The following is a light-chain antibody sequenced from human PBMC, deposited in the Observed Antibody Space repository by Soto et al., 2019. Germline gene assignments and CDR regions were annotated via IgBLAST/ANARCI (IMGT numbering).Light chain of an antibody. CDR1: GNDVGAYNY. CDR2: GVV. V-gene: IGLV2-11*01. Sequence: QSALTQPRSVSGSPGQSVTISCTGTGNDVGAYNYVSWYQQHPGRPPKLLIYGVVRWPSGVPDRFSGSKSGNTASLTIAGLQAEDDADYVCCSYAGGDTYLFGTGTKRTVL. J-gene: IGLJ1*01. CDR3: CSYAGGDTYL.